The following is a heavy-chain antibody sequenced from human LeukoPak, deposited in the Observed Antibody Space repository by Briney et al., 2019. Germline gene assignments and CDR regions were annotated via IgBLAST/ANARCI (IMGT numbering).Heavy chain of an antibody. CDR2: INPSGGTT. CDR1: GYTFTGYY. J-gene: IGHJ3*02. CDR3: ARDLVVVTGLRTRGSFDI. D-gene: IGHD2-21*02. Sequence: SVKLSCKASGYTFTGYYMHWVRQAPGQGLEWMGIINPSGGTTSYAQKCQGRVTVTSDTSTSTVYMELSSLRSEDTAVYYCARDLVVVTGLRTRGSFDIWGQGTMVTVSS. V-gene: IGHV1-46*01.